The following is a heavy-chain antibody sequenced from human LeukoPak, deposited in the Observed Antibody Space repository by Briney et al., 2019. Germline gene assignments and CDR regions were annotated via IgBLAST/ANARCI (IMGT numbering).Heavy chain of an antibody. CDR3: ARVSRRHTLDY. Sequence: SETLSLTCIVSNGSISTYYWSWIRQPPGKGLEWIGYIDYSGSTNYNPSLRSRVTMSLDTSKNHFSLRLSSVTAADSAVYYCARVSRRHTLDYWGQGTLVTVSS. CDR2: IDYSGST. V-gene: IGHV4-59*01. CDR1: NGSISTYY. J-gene: IGHJ4*02.